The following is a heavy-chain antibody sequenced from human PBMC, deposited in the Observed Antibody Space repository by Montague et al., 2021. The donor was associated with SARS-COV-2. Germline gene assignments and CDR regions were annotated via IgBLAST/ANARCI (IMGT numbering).Heavy chain of an antibody. J-gene: IGHJ3*02. V-gene: IGHV4-39*02. D-gene: IGHD5-12*01. CDR3: ARRGRTLLPVATTIGGFDT. CDR2: IYDSGST. Sequence: SETLSLTCTVSGGSISSSNYYWDWIRQPPGKGLEWIGSIYDSGSTYYNPSLKSRVTISVDTSKNHLSLKLSSVAAADTAVYYCARRGRTLLPVATTIGGFDTWGQGTMVTVSS. CDR1: GGSISSSNYY.